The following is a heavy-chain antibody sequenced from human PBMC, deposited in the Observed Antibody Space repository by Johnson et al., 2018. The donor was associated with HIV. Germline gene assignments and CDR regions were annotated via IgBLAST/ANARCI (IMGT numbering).Heavy chain of an antibody. D-gene: IGHD5-12*01. J-gene: IGHJ3*02. Sequence: VQLVESGGGLVQPGGSLRLSCAASGFTVSSNYMSWVRQAPGKGLEWVGRIKSKTDGGTTDYAAPVKGRFTISRDDSKNTLYLQMNSLKTEDTAVYYCTTGLPGATYDAFDIWGQGTMVTVSS. CDR3: TTGLPGATYDAFDI. V-gene: IGHV3-15*01. CDR2: IKSKTDGGTT. CDR1: GFTVSSNY.